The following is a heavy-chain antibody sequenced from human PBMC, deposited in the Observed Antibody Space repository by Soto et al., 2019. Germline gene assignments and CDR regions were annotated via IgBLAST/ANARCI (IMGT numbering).Heavy chain of an antibody. CDR3: ASSGYCSGGSCHRGWFDP. CDR1: GFTFSAYY. Sequence: PGGSLRLSCPASGFTFSAYYMSWIRQAPGKGLEWVSYISSSGSTIYYADSVKGRFTISRDNAKNSLYLQMNSLRAEDTAVYYCASSGYCSGGSCHRGWFDPWGKGTLVTVSS. D-gene: IGHD2-15*01. CDR2: ISSSGSTI. J-gene: IGHJ5*02. V-gene: IGHV3-11*01.